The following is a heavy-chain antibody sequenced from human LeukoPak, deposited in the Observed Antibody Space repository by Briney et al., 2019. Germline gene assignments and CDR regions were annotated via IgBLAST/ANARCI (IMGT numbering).Heavy chain of an antibody. V-gene: IGHV4-59*01. CDR2: IHYTGST. J-gene: IGHJ4*02. CDR1: GGSINSYY. Sequence: SETLSLTCTVSGGSINSYYWSWIRQPPGKGLECIGYIHYTGSTNYNPSLKSRVTISVDTSKNQFSLKLSSVTAADTAIYYCARGVVAAAGRTFDFWGQGTLVTVSS. CDR3: ARGVVAAAGRTFDF. D-gene: IGHD6-13*01.